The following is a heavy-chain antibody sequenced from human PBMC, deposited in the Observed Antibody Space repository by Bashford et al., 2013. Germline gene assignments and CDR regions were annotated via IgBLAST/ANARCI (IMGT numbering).Heavy chain of an antibody. D-gene: IGHD1-1*01. Sequence: ASVKVSCKASGYTFTSYGISWVRQAPGQGLEWMGWISGYNGDTNYAQKLQGRVTMTTDTSTTTAYMELRSLQSDDTAVYYCARGGATGSLLGAFDIWGQGTMVTVSS. CDR1: GYTFTSYG. J-gene: IGHJ3*02. V-gene: IGHV1-18*01. CDR3: ARGGATGSLLGAFDI. CDR2: ISGYNGDT.